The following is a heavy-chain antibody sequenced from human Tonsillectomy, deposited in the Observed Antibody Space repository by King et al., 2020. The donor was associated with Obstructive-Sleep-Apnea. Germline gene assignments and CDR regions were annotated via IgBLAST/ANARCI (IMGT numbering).Heavy chain of an antibody. Sequence: VQLQQWGPGLLKPSETLSLTCAVYGESFSGCYWTWIRQPPGRGLEWIGEINHSGSTIYSPSLTRRVTISVDTSQNQFSLNLSSVTAADTAVYYCARLRAGQGSNAFDYWGQGTLVTVSS. CDR3: ARLRAGQGSNAFDY. D-gene: IGHD1-26*01. V-gene: IGHV4-34*01. J-gene: IGHJ4*02. CDR2: INHSGST. CDR1: GESFSGCY.